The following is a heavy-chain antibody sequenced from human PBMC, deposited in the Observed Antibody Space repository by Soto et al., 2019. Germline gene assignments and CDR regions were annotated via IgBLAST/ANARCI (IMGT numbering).Heavy chain of an antibody. Sequence: PSETLSLTCAVSGYSISTDYHWGWIRQPPGKGLEWIGSIYHSGSTYYNPSLKSPVTISLDTSKNQVSLKLSSVTAADTAVYYCARAPGNVVNYFDYWGQGTRVTVSS. D-gene: IGHD1-26*01. J-gene: IGHJ4*02. CDR2: IYHSGST. CDR1: GYSISTDYH. V-gene: IGHV4-38-2*01. CDR3: ARAPGNVVNYFDY.